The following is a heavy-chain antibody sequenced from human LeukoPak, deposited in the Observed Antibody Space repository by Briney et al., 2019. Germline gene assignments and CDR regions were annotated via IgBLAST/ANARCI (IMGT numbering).Heavy chain of an antibody. CDR1: GFTFSSYG. CDR3: ARGRDYYGSGSYYDTIFDY. Sequence: GRSLRLSCAASGFTFSSYGMHWVRQAPGKGLEWVAVIWYDGSNKYYADSVKGRFTISRDNSKNTLYLQMNSLRAEDTAVYYCARGRDYYGSGSYYDTIFDYWGQGTLVTVSS. V-gene: IGHV3-33*01. J-gene: IGHJ4*02. CDR2: IWYDGSNK. D-gene: IGHD3-10*01.